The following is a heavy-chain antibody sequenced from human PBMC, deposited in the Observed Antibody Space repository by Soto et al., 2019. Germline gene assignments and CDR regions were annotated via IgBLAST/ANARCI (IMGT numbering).Heavy chain of an antibody. CDR2: ISGSGGST. CDR1: GFTFSSYA. J-gene: IGHJ4*02. CDR3: AKGNYDYIWGSYRPLVFDY. D-gene: IGHD3-16*02. V-gene: IGHV3-23*01. Sequence: PGGSLRLSCAASGFTFSSYAMSWVRQAPGKGLEWVSAISGSGGSTYYADSVKGRFTISRDNSKNTLYLQMNSLRAEDTAVYYCAKGNYDYIWGSYRPLVFDYWGQGTLVTVSS.